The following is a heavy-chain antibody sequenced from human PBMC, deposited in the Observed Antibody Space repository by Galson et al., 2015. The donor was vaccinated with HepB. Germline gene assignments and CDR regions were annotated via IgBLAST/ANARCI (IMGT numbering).Heavy chain of an antibody. D-gene: IGHD2-21*01. Sequence: SLRLSCAASGFTFSNAWMSWVRQAPGKGLEWVGRIKSKTDGGTTDYAAPVKGRFTISRDDSKNTLYLQMNSLKTEDTAVYYCTTLYDRFSVVYYYYYMDVWGKGTTVTVSS. CDR1: GFTFSNAW. CDR3: TTLYDRFSVVYYYYYMDV. J-gene: IGHJ6*03. CDR2: IKSKTDGGTT. V-gene: IGHV3-15*01.